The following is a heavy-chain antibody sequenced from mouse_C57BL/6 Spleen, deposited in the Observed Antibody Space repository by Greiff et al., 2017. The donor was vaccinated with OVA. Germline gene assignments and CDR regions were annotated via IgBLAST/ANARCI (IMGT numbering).Heavy chain of an antibody. CDR1: GYSITSGYD. CDR2: ISYSGST. D-gene: IGHD4-1*01. CDR3: ARSSWDNYFDY. Sequence: EVQLVESGPGMVKPSQSLSLTCTVTGYSITSGYDWHWIRHFPGNKLEWMGYISYSGSTNYNPSLKSPISITHDTSKNHFFLKLNSVTTEDTATYYCARSSWDNYFDYWGQGTTLTVSS. J-gene: IGHJ2*01. V-gene: IGHV3-1*01.